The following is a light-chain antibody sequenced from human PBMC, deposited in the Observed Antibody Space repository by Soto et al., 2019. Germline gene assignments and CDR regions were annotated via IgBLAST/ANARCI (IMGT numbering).Light chain of an antibody. CDR2: GAS. CDR3: QAYGGSFLFS. J-gene: IGKJ3*01. CDR1: ESVSSRY. V-gene: IGKV3-20*01. Sequence: EIVLTQSPGTLSLSPGERATLSCRASESVSSRYLGWYQQTPGQAPRLLISGASSRATGIPDRFSGSGSGTDFSLTINRLEPEDFAVYYCQAYGGSFLFSFGPGTKV.